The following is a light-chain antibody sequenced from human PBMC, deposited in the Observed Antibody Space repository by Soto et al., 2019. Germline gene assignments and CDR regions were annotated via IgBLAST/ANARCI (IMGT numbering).Light chain of an antibody. J-gene: IGKJ1*01. CDR3: QQYGSSPWT. CDR1: QSVSSSY. Sequence: EIVLTQSPGTLSLAPGERATLSCRASQSVSSSYLAWYQQKPGQAPSLLIYGASIRDTGIPDRFSGSGSGTDCTLTISRLEPEDFAVYYCQQYGSSPWTFGQGTKVEFK. CDR2: GAS. V-gene: IGKV3-20*01.